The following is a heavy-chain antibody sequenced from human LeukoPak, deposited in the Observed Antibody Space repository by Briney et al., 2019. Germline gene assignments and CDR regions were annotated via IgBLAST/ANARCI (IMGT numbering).Heavy chain of an antibody. Sequence: PGGSLRLSCAASGFTFDDYAMHWVRQAPGKGLEWVSLISWDGGSTYYADSVKGRFTISRDNSKNSLYLQMDSLRVEDTAIYYCARDPRTVRIWGQGTLVTVSS. D-gene: IGHD1-1*01. J-gene: IGHJ4*02. CDR1: GFTFDDYA. V-gene: IGHV3-43D*03. CDR3: ARDPRTVRI. CDR2: ISWDGGST.